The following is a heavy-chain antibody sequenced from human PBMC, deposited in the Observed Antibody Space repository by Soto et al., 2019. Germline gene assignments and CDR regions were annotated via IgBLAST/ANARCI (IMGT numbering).Heavy chain of an antibody. Sequence: PSETLSLTCTVSGGSISSGDYYWSWIRQPPGKGLEWIGYIYYSGSTYYNPSLKSRVTISVDTSKNQFSLKLSSVTAADTAVYYWARDGGLPTYYYSSVMDVWGQGTTATAPS. J-gene: IGHJ6*02. CDR3: ARDGGLPTYYYSSVMDV. CDR2: IYYSGST. V-gene: IGHV4-30-4*01. D-gene: IGHD3-16*01. CDR1: GGSISSGDYY.